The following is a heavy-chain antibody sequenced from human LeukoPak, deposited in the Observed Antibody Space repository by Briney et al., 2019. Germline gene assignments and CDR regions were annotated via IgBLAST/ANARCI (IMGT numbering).Heavy chain of an antibody. CDR2: IIPIFGTA. CDR1: GGTFSSYA. Sequence: GSSVKVSXKASGGTFSSYAISWVRQAPGQGLEWMGGIIPIFGTANYAQKFQGRVTITTDESTSTAYMELSSLRSEGTAVYYCARGDYYYDSSDRWDAFDIWGQGTMVTVSS. CDR3: ARGDYYYDSSDRWDAFDI. V-gene: IGHV1-69*05. D-gene: IGHD3-22*01. J-gene: IGHJ3*02.